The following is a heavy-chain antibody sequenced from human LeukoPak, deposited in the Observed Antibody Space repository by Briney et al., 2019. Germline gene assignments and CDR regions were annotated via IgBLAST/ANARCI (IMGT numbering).Heavy chain of an antibody. D-gene: IGHD6-13*01. CDR2: IYYSGST. J-gene: IGHJ4*02. Sequence: PSETLSLTCTVSGGSISSSSYYWGWIRQPPGKGLEWIGSIYYSGSTYYNPSLKSRVTISVDTSKNQFSLKLSSVTAADTAVYYCARDCRGYSSSCHVLDYWGQGTLVTVSS. CDR3: ARDCRGYSSSCHVLDY. CDR1: GGSISSSSYY. V-gene: IGHV4-39*07.